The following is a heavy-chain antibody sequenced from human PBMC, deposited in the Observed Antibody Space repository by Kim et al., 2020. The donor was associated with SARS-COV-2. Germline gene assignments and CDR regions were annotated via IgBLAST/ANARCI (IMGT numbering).Heavy chain of an antibody. CDR2: ITSKASGGTA. D-gene: IGHD2-2*01. V-gene: IGHV3-15*01. CDR1: GFTVTNTW. J-gene: IGHJ4*02. CDR3: AGGGSNVGY. Sequence: GGSLRLSCAASGFTVTNTWMCWVRQPPGKGLEWVGRITSKASGGTADYAAPVKGRFTISRADSKNMLFLEMSSLKTEDTDLYYCAGGGSNVGYWGQGTLVTVSS.